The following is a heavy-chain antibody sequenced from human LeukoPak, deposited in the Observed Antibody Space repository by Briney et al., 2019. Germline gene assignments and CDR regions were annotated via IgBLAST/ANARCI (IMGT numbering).Heavy chain of an antibody. CDR3: ARGRDRSKAGDL. D-gene: IGHD5-24*01. V-gene: IGHV4-59*12. CDR1: GGSISSYY. Sequence: SETLSLTCTVSGGSISSYYWSWIRQPPGKGLEWIGYVYYSGSTNYNPSLKSRVTISVDTSKNQFSLKLSSVTAADTAFYYCARGRDRSKAGDLWGQGSLVTVSS. CDR2: VYYSGST. J-gene: IGHJ5*02.